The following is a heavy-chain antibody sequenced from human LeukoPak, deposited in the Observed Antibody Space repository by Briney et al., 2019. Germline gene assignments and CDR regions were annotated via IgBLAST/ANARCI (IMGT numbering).Heavy chain of an antibody. D-gene: IGHD4-17*01. CDR3: TRLLTTVTTKGYYFDY. CDR1: GFTFSSYA. V-gene: IGHV3-73*01. J-gene: IGHJ4*02. CDR2: IRSKANSYAT. Sequence: GSLRLSCAASGFTFSSYAMHWVRQASGKGLEWVGRIRSKANSYATAYAASVKGRFTISRDDSKNTAYLQMNSLKTEDTAVYYCTRLLTTVTTKGYYFDYWGQGTLVTVSS.